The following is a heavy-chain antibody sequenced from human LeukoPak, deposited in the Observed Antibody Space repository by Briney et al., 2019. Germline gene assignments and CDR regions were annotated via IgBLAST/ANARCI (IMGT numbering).Heavy chain of an antibody. CDR3: ARDRSSGWYVGFDY. J-gene: IGHJ4*02. CDR2: ISSSSSYI. Sequence: GGSLRLSCAASGFTFSSYSMNWVRQAPGKGLEWVSSISSSSSYIYYADSVKGRFTISRDNAKNSLYLQMNSLRAEDTAVYYCARDRSSGWYVGFDYWGQGTLVTVSS. D-gene: IGHD6-19*01. CDR1: GFTFSSYS. V-gene: IGHV3-21*01.